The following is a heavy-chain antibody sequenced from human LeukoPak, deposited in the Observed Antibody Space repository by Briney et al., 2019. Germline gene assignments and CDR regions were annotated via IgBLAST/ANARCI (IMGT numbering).Heavy chain of an antibody. CDR3: ARYRLSDSPINWFDL. D-gene: IGHD3-22*01. Sequence: ASVKVSCKASGYSFSSFGTTWVRQAPGQGLEWMGWISAYTGNAEYAQKFQGRVTLTTDTSTNTAYMELGSLMSDDTAVYYCARYRLSDSPINWFDLWGQGTLVTVSS. J-gene: IGHJ5*02. V-gene: IGHV1-18*01. CDR1: GYSFSSFG. CDR2: ISAYTGNA.